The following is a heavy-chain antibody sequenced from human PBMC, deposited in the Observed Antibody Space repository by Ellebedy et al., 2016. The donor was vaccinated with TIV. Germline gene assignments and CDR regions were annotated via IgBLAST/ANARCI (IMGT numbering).Heavy chain of an antibody. Sequence: PGGSLSLSCAASGFTFSDHEMNWVRQAPGKGLEWVSYISSRGNTMYYADSVKGRFTISRDNSKNTLYLQMNSLRAEDTAVYYCAKESSGWEGGYFHHWGQGTLVTVSS. CDR1: GFTFSDHE. CDR3: AKESSGWEGGYFHH. J-gene: IGHJ1*01. D-gene: IGHD6-19*01. V-gene: IGHV3-48*03. CDR2: ISSRGNTM.